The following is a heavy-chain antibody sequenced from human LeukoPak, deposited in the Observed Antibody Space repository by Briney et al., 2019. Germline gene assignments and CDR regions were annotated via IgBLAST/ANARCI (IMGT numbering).Heavy chain of an antibody. CDR3: ARDLSCDY. J-gene: IGHJ4*02. CDR2: IYSGGST. Sequence: GGSLRLSRAASGFTVSSNYMSWVRQAPGKGLEWVSVIYSGGSTYYADSVKGRFTISRDNSKNTLYLQMNSLRAEDTAVYYCARDLSCDYWGQGTLVTVSS. V-gene: IGHV3-66*01. CDR1: GFTVSSNY.